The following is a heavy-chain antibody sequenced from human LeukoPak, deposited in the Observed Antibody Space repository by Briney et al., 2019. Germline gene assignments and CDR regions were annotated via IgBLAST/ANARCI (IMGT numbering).Heavy chain of an antibody. D-gene: IGHD3-22*01. CDR1: GFTFSSYA. CDR3: AKVTMIVVVMYDYMNV. J-gene: IGHJ6*03. V-gene: IGHV3-23*01. CDR2: LSGSGGST. Sequence: GGYLSLYCAASGFTFSSYAMSWVRQAPGKGLEWVSALSGSGGSTYYADSGKGRFTISRDNSKNTLYLQMNSLRDEDRAVYYCAKVTMIVVVMYDYMNVWGKATTVTVYS.